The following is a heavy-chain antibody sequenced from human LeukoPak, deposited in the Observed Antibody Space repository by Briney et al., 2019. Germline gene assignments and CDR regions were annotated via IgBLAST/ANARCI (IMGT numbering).Heavy chain of an antibody. D-gene: IGHD3-22*01. V-gene: IGHV4-39*07. CDR1: GGSISSSSYY. CDR2: IYYSGST. CDR3: AREAIVVVISPADAFDI. Sequence: SETLSLTCTVSGGSISSSSYYWGWIRQPPGKGLEWIGSIYYSGSTYYNPSLKSRVTISVDTSKNQFSLKLSSVTAADTAVYYCAREAIVVVISPADAFDIWGQGTMVTVSS. J-gene: IGHJ3*02.